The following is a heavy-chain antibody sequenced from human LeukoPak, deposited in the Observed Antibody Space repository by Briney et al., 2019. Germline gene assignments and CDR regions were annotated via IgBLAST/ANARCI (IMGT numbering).Heavy chain of an antibody. V-gene: IGHV3-30*02. D-gene: IGHD4-11*01. Sequence: PGGSLRLSCAASGFTFSSYGMHWVRQAPGKGLEWVAFIRYDGSNKYYADSVKGRFTISRDNSKNTLYLQMNSLRAEDTAVYYCARGYNNYGYVFDIWGQGTVVTVSS. CDR2: IRYDGSNK. J-gene: IGHJ3*02. CDR1: GFTFSSYG. CDR3: ARGYNNYGYVFDI.